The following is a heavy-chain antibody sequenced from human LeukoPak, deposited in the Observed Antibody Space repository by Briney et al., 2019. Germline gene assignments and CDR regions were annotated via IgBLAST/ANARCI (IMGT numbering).Heavy chain of an antibody. CDR3: ARSHQYYYGSGSYSDY. V-gene: IGHV1-18*01. D-gene: IGHD3-10*01. CDR2: ISAYNGNT. CDR1: GGTFSSYA. Sequence: ASVRVSCKASGGTFSSYAISWVRQAPGQGLEWMGWISAYNGNTNYAQKLQGRVTMTTDTSTSTAYMELRSLRSDDTAVYYCARSHQYYYGSGSYSDYWGQGTLVTVSS. J-gene: IGHJ4*02.